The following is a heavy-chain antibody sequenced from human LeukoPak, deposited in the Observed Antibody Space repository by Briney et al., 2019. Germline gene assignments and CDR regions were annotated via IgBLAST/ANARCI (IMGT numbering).Heavy chain of an antibody. CDR1: GFTFSSYA. Sequence: GRSLRLSCAASGFTFSSYAMHWVRQAPGKGLEWVAVISYDGSNKYYADSVKGRFTISRDNSKNTLYLQMNSLRAEDTAVYYCARAPRYCSSTSCWYWFDPWGQGTLVTVSS. V-gene: IGHV3-30*04. CDR3: ARAPRYCSSTSCWYWFDP. D-gene: IGHD2-2*01. CDR2: ISYDGSNK. J-gene: IGHJ5*02.